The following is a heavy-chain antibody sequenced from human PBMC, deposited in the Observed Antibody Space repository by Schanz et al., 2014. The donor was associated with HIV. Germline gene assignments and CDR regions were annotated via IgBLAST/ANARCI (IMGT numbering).Heavy chain of an antibody. CDR1: GDTFRRYS. V-gene: IGHV1-69*06. D-gene: IGHD4-17*01. CDR2: IIPMFGTT. J-gene: IGHJ5*02. CDR3: ARSPDYGDLRRGDWFDP. Sequence: QVQLVQSGAEVKKPGSSVKVSCKASGDTFRRYSIHWVRQGPGQGLEWMGGIIPMFGTTKYPQRLQGRVTIIADKSTTTAYMELSNLRSEDTAVYFCARSPDYGDLRRGDWFDPWGQGTLVTVSS.